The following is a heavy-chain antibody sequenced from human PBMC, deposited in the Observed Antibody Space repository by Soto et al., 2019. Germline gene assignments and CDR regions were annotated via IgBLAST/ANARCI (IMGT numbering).Heavy chain of an antibody. D-gene: IGHD2-2*01. V-gene: IGHV1-69*01. CDR1: GGTFSSYA. CDR2: IIPISDTT. Sequence: QVQLVQSGAEVKKPGSSVKVSCKASGGTFSSYAISWVRQAPGQGLEWMGGIIPISDTTNYEQKFQGRVTITADESTSTDYMELSSLRSEDTAVYYCARSQGSSTSLEIYYYYYYGMDVWGQGTTVTVSS. J-gene: IGHJ6*02. CDR3: ARSQGSSTSLEIYYYYYYGMDV.